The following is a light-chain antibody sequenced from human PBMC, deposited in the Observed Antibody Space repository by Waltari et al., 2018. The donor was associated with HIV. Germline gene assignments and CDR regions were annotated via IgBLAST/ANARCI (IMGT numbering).Light chain of an antibody. J-gene: IGLJ1*01. CDR1: SPNLANDN. Sequence: QSVLTQPPSASGTPGQTVTISCSGSSPNLANDNVYWSQQLPGTAPKHLLHENNQRPSGVPDRSSGSKSGTSAYLAISGLRSEDEADYYCVGWDDSLSAYVFGTGTKVTVL. CDR3: VGWDDSLSAYV. CDR2: ENN. V-gene: IGLV1-47*01.